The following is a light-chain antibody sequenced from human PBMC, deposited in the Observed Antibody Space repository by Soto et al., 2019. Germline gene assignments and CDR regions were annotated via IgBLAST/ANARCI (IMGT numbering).Light chain of an antibody. CDR3: QQYGSSPIT. CDR2: GAT. J-gene: IGKJ5*01. V-gene: IGKV3-20*01. CDR1: QSVSSSY. Sequence: EIVWTQSPGTLSLSPGERATLSCRASQSVSSSYLAWYQQKPGQAPRLVIYGATSRATGIPDRFSGSGSGTEFTLTISRLEPEDFEVYYCQQYGSSPITFGQGTRLEIK.